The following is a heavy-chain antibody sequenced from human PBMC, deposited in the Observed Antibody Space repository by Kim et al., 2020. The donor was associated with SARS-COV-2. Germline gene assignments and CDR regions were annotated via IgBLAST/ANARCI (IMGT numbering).Heavy chain of an antibody. CDR1: GGTFSSYA. CDR2: IIPIFGTA. CDR3: ARSVVVPAAFDY. V-gene: IGHV1-69*13. Sequence: SVKVSCKASGGTFSSYAISWVRQAPGQGLEWMGGIIPIFGTANYAQKFQGRVTITADESTSTAYMELSSLRSEDTAVYYWARSVVVPAAFDYWGQGTLVTVSS. J-gene: IGHJ4*02. D-gene: IGHD2-2*01.